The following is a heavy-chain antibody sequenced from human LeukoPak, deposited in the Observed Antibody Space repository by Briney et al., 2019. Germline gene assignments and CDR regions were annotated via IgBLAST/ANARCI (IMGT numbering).Heavy chain of an antibody. CDR3: ARDWNDLAFDM. D-gene: IGHD1-1*01. CDR1: GYTLTYYF. Sequence: ASVKVSCKASGYTLTYYFMHWVRQAPGQGLEWMGWISPNSGVTNYAQKFQGRVTLTRYTSISTAYMELSSLEYDDTAVYYCARDWNDLAFDMWGQGTMVTVSS. V-gene: IGHV1-2*02. CDR2: ISPNSGVT. J-gene: IGHJ3*02.